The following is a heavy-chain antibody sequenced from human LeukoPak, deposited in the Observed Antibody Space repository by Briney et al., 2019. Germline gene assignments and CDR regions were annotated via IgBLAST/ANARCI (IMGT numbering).Heavy chain of an antibody. D-gene: IGHD3-22*01. J-gene: IGHJ4*02. Sequence: SETLSLTCTVSGGSISGYYWSWIRQPPGKGLEWIGTIYYSGSTYYNPSLKSRVTISVDTSKNHFSLKLSSVTAADAAVYYCARRASYYSAHDYWGQGSLVTVSS. CDR3: ARRASYYSAHDY. CDR2: IYYSGST. V-gene: IGHV4-59*04. CDR1: GGSISGYY.